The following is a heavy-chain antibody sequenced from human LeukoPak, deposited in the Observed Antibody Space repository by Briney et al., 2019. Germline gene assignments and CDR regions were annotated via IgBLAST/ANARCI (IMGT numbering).Heavy chain of an antibody. J-gene: IGHJ4*02. CDR1: GFTFSSYA. CDR3: TKDRSLVVAGTGDY. Sequence: GGSLRLSCAASGFTFSSYAMSWVRQAPGKGLEWVSAISGSGGSTYYADSVKGRFTISRDNSKNTLYLQMNSLRAEDTAVYYCTKDRSLVVAGTGDYWGQGTLVTVSS. CDR2: ISGSGGST. V-gene: IGHV3-23*01. D-gene: IGHD6-19*01.